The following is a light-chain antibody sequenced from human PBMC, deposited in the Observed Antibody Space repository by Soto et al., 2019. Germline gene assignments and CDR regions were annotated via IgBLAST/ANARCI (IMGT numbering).Light chain of an antibody. CDR2: TNN. V-gene: IGLV1-44*01. J-gene: IGLJ1*01. Sequence: QSVLTQPPSASGTPGQRITISCSGSGSNIGSNTVTWYQQLPRTAPKLLIYTNNQRPSGVPDRFSGSKAGTSPSLAISGLQSGDEADYYCATWDDSLNGYVFGTGTKVTVL. CDR3: ATWDDSLNGYV. CDR1: GSNIGSNT.